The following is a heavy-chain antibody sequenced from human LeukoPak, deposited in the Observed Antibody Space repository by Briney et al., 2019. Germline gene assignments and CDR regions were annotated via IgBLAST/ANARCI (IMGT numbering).Heavy chain of an antibody. V-gene: IGHV4-61*02. J-gene: IGHJ5*02. CDR2: IYTSGST. Sequence: SETLSLTCTVSGGSISTSNYYWSWIRQPAGKGLEWIGRIYTSGSTNYNPSLKSRVTMSVDTSKNQFSLKLSSVTAADTAVYYCARDIPAFGYGDPNWFDPWGQGTLVTVSS. CDR3: ARDIPAFGYGDPNWFDP. D-gene: IGHD4-17*01. CDR1: GGSISTSNYY.